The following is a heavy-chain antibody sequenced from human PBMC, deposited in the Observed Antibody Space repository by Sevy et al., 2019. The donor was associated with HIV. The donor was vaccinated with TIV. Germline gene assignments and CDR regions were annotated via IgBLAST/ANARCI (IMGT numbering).Heavy chain of an antibody. CDR3: VRDRYYNSSDRKLDS. CDR1: GDSVSGNDAA. CDR2: TYYRSKWYN. D-gene: IGHD3-22*01. J-gene: IGHJ4*02. Sequence: SQTLSLTCDISGDSVSGNDAAWNWIRQSPSRGLEWLGRTYYRSKWYNDYAESVKSRITFNADTSKNQFFLQLNSVTPEDTAIYYCVRDRYYNSSDRKLDSWGQGTLVTVSS. V-gene: IGHV6-1*01.